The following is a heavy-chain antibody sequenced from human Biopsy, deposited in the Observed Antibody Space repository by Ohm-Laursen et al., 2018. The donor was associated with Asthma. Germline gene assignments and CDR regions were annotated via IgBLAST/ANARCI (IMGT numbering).Heavy chain of an antibody. CDR3: ARHDHRWDTYADF. D-gene: IGHD2-2*01. CDR2: MYYGETT. V-gene: IGHV4-39*01. J-gene: IGHJ4*02. CDR1: GASITSSAYY. Sequence: PSQTLSLTCTVSGASITSSAYYWGWIRQPPGKGLEWIGSMYYGETTYYSPSLKSRFPISVDTSKNQFSLILSSVTAADTAVYYCARHDHRWDTYADFWGQGTLVTVSS.